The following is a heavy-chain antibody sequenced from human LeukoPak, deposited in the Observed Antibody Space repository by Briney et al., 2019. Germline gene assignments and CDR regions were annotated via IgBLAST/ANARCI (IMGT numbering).Heavy chain of an antibody. J-gene: IGHJ6*02. CDR1: GFTFSSYA. CDR3: ARAYCGGDCYSTYYYYGMDV. D-gene: IGHD2-21*02. Sequence: GGSLRLSCAASGFTFSSYAMHWVRQAPAKGLEWVAIISYDGTNKYYVDSVKGRFTISRDNSKNTLYLQMNSLRAEDTAVYFCARAYCGGDCYSTYYYYGMDVWGQGTTVTVSS. CDR2: ISYDGTNK. V-gene: IGHV3-30-3*01.